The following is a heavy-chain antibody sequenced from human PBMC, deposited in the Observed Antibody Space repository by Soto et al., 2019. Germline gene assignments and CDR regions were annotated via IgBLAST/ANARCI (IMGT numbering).Heavy chain of an antibody. Sequence: EVNLVESGGGLVKPGGSLRLSCAASGFALSTHSMHWVRQAPGKGLEWVSSISTGSSIIHYADSVKGRFTIYRDNPKSSLYLQMNSLKVQDTAVYYCVRAVYTLTTPYYFDFWGQGTLVTVSS. CDR3: VRAVYTLTTPYYFDF. D-gene: IGHD4-17*01. CDR2: ISTGSSII. J-gene: IGHJ4*02. CDR1: GFALSTHS. V-gene: IGHV3-21*01.